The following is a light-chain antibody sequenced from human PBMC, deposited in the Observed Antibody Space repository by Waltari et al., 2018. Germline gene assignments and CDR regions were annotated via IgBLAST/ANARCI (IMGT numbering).Light chain of an antibody. Sequence: ELVMTQSPATLSVSPGERASLSCRASQSAITSLAWYQQTPGQAPRLLIYRASTRAAGIPDRFSGSGSGTEFTLTISSLQSEDSAIYYCQQYNIWPWTFGQGTKVDIK. CDR1: QSAITS. J-gene: IGKJ1*01. CDR3: QQYNIWPWT. CDR2: RAS. V-gene: IGKV3-15*01.